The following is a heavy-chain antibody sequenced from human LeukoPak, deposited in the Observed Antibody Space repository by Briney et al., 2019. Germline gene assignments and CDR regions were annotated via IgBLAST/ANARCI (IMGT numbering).Heavy chain of an antibody. V-gene: IGHV4-59*01. J-gene: IGHJ5*02. Sequence: KPSETLSLTCTVSGGSISSYYWSWIRQPPGKGLEWIGHIYYSGSTNYNPSLKSRVTISVDTSKNQFSLKLSSVTAADTAVYYCARDPTYDSSGYYSSTWGQGTLVTVSS. CDR2: IYYSGST. CDR1: GGSISSYY. CDR3: ARDPTYDSSGYYSST. D-gene: IGHD3-22*01.